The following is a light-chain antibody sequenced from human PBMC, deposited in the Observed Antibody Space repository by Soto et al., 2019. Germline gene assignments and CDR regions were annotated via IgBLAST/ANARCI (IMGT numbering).Light chain of an antibody. J-gene: IGLJ2*01. CDR1: SSDVGGYNY. CDR3: TSYTSSSTVI. CDR2: DVS. V-gene: IGLV2-14*03. Sequence: QSVLTQPASVSWSPGQSITISCTGTSSDVGGYNYVSWYQHHPGKAPKLIIYDVSNRPSGISNRFSGSKSGNTASLTISGLQAEDEADYYCTSYTSSSTVIFGGGTKLTVL.